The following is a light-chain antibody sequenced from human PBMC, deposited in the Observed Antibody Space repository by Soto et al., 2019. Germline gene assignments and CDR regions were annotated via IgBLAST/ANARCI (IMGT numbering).Light chain of an antibody. V-gene: IGKV1-5*03. CDR1: QSLSGW. CDR3: LQYNSLYT. Sequence: EIQMTQSPSTLSASVGDRVTITCRASQSLSGWLAWYQQKPGKAPKLLIYRTSTLESGVPSRFSGSGSGTQFTLTITSLQPDDFATYYCLQYNSLYTFGQGTKVDIK. J-gene: IGKJ2*01. CDR2: RTS.